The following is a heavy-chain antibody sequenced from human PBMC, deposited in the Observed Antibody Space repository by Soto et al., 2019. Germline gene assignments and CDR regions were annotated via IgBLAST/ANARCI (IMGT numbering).Heavy chain of an antibody. V-gene: IGHV3-33*01. D-gene: IGHD2-15*01. J-gene: IGHJ6*02. CDR1: GFTFSSYG. Sequence: PGGSLRLSCAASGFTFSSYGMHWVRQAPGKGLEWVAVIWYDGSNKYYADSVKGRFTISRDNSKNTLYLQMNSLRAEDTAVYYCARDENVVVVAGYYYYGMDVWGQGTTVTVSS. CDR2: IWYDGSNK. CDR3: ARDENVVVVAGYYYYGMDV.